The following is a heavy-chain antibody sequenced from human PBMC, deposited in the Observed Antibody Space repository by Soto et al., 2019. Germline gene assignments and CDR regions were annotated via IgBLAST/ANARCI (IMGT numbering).Heavy chain of an antibody. D-gene: IGHD3-22*01. CDR3: ARGPRYYDSSGYHDFDY. J-gene: IGHJ4*02. Sequence: ASVKVSCTASGYTFTSYDINWVRQATGQGLEWMGWMNPNSGNTGYAQKVQGRVTMTRNTSISTAYMELSSPRSEDTAVYYCARGPRYYDSSGYHDFDYWGQGTLVTVSS. V-gene: IGHV1-8*01. CDR1: GYTFTSYD. CDR2: MNPNSGNT.